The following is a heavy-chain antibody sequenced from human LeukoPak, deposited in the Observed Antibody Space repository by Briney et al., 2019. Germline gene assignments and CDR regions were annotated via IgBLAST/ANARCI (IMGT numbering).Heavy chain of an antibody. CDR2: ISAYNGNT. D-gene: IGHD6-19*01. Sequence: ASVKVSCKASGYTFTSYGISWVRQAPGQGLEWMGWISAYNGNTNYAQKLLGRVTMTTDTSTSTAYMELRSLRSDDTAVYYCARDGRIAVAAYMPLGYWGQGTLVTVSS. V-gene: IGHV1-18*01. J-gene: IGHJ4*02. CDR3: ARDGRIAVAAYMPLGY. CDR1: GYTFTSYG.